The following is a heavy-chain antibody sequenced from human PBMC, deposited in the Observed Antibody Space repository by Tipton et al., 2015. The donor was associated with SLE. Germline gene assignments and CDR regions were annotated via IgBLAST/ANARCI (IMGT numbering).Heavy chain of an antibody. Sequence: TLSLTCAVSGGSISSGGYSWNWIRQPPGKGLEWIGYIYHGGDTFYNPSLKTRVSISVDTSKNQFSLKLGSVTAADTAVYYCARWGECGTTSCSQSRRAFDIWGQGTMVTVSS. D-gene: IGHD2-2*01. CDR3: ARWGECGTTSCSQSRRAFDI. CDR1: GGSISSGGYS. J-gene: IGHJ3*02. CDR2: IYHGGDT. V-gene: IGHV4-30-2*05.